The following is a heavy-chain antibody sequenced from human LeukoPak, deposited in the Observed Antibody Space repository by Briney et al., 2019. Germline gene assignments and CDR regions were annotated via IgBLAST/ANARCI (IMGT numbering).Heavy chain of an antibody. CDR1: GFTFSGSA. J-gene: IGHJ6*04. V-gene: IGHV3-73*01. D-gene: IGHD5-18*01. CDR3: TSGYSYGLGHYYYYGMDV. Sequence: QSGGSLRLSCAASGFTFSGSAMHWVRQASGKGLEWVGRIRSKANSYATAYAASVKGRFTISRDDSKNTAYLQMNSLKTEDTAVYYCTSGYSYGLGHYYYYGMDVWGKGTTVTVSP. CDR2: IRSKANSYAT.